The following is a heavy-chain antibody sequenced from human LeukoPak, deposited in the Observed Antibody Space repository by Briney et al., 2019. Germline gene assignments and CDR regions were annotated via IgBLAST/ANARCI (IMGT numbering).Heavy chain of an antibody. CDR3: ARGGYVVPAAMSDY. D-gene: IGHD2-2*01. CDR2: IIPIFGTA. Sequence: SVKVSCKASGGTFSSYAISWVRQAPGQGLEWMGGIIPIFGTANYAQKFQGRVTITTDESTSTAYMELSSLRSEDTAVYYCARGGYVVPAAMSDYWGQGTLVTVSS. V-gene: IGHV1-69*05. J-gene: IGHJ4*02. CDR1: GGTFSSYA.